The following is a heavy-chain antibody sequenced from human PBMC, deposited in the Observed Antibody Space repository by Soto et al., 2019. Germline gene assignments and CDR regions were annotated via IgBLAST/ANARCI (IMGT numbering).Heavy chain of an antibody. CDR2: ISDDGSRT. D-gene: IGHD3-16*01. V-gene: IGHV3-23*01. CDR3: VKGGWLDF. J-gene: IGHJ5*01. Sequence: EVQLLESGGGLVQPGGSLRLSCAASGFSFSTFEMSWVRQAPGRGLEWVSFISDDGSRTYYADAVKGRFTISRDNSKHTLYLQMNSLTAEDTAVYACVKGGWLDFWGQGNLVTVSS. CDR1: GFSFSTFE.